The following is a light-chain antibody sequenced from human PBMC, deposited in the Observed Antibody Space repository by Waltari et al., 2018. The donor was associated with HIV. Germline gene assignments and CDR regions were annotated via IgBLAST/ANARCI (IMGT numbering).Light chain of an antibody. J-gene: IGLJ3*02. V-gene: IGLV2-14*03. CDR1: SSDIGGYNY. Sequence: QSALTQPASVSGSPGQSITISCTGTSSDIGGYNYVSWYQQHPGKAPKLMIYDVSYRPSGVSIRFSGSKSGNAASLTISGLQAEDEADYYCTSYTSSSTLVFGGGTKLTVL. CDR3: TSYTSSSTLV. CDR2: DVS.